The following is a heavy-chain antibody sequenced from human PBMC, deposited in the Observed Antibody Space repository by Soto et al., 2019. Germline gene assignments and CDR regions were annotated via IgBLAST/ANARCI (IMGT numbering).Heavy chain of an antibody. V-gene: IGHV1-3*01. CDR1: GYTFTSYA. J-gene: IGHJ3*02. CDR2: INAGNGNT. Sequence: QVQLVQSGAEVKKPGASVKVSCKASGYTFTSYAMHWVRQAPGQRLEWMGWINAGNGNTKYSQKFQGRVTITRDTSASTAYMELSSLRSEDTAVYYCAREERYCSGGSCYSISFDAFDIWGQGTMVTVSS. CDR3: AREERYCSGGSCYSISFDAFDI. D-gene: IGHD2-15*01.